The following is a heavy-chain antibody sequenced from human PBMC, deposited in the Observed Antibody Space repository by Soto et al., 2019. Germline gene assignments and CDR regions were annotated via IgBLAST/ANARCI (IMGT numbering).Heavy chain of an antibody. CDR1: GGTFSSYA. D-gene: IGHD5-18*01. V-gene: IGHV1-69*06. CDR3: ARGEMATASYYYYGMDV. Sequence: QVQLVQSGAEVKKPGSSVKVSCKASGGTFSSYAISWVRQAPGQGLEWMGGIIPIFGTANYAQKFQGRVTITADKSTSTAYMELGSLRSEDTAVYYCARGEMATASYYYYGMDVWGQGTTVTVSS. J-gene: IGHJ6*02. CDR2: IIPIFGTA.